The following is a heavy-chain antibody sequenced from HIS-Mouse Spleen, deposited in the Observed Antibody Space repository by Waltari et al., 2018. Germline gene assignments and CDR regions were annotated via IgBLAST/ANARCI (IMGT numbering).Heavy chain of an antibody. CDR2: SNPSRGGS. V-gene: IGHV1-2*02. D-gene: IGHD7-27*01. Sequence: QVQLVQSGAEVKKPGASVKVSCKASGYTFTGYYMHWVRQAPGQGLEWTGGSNPSRGGSNHGKKFQGRVTRTRETSIGTAYMGLSRLRSDDTAVYYCARGGNWDDACVIWGQGTMVTVSS. J-gene: IGHJ3*02. CDR1: GYTFTGYY. CDR3: ARGGNWDDACVI.